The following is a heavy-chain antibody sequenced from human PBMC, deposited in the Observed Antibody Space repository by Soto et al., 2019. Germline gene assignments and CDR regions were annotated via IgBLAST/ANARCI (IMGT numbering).Heavy chain of an antibody. CDR3: ARLFRDVYNAVEY. Sequence: SETLSLTYAVYGGTFSDYYWSWIRQPPGKGLEWIGEINHSGSTIYNPSLKSRVTISADTSKNQFSLRLSSVTAADTAVYFCARLFRDVYNAVEYWGQGALVTVSS. J-gene: IGHJ4*02. D-gene: IGHD3-3*01. CDR1: GGTFSDYY. CDR2: INHSGST. V-gene: IGHV4-34*01.